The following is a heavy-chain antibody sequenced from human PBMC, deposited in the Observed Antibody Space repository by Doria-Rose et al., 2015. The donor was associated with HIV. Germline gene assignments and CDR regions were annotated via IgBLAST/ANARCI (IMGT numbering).Heavy chain of an antibody. CDR2: IYSSGST. CDR3: ARSRPSRGIYYSLDV. D-gene: IGHD3-10*01. J-gene: IGHJ6*03. V-gene: IGHV4-4*09. Sequence: QVQLQESGPGLVKPAETLSLTCTVSGGSISSYYWNWIRQPPGKGLEGIGYIYSSGSTHYNPSQKRRVTISIDASRNQLSLKMSTGTAADTAVYYCARSRPSRGIYYSLDVWGKGTTVTVSS. CDR1: GGSISSYY.